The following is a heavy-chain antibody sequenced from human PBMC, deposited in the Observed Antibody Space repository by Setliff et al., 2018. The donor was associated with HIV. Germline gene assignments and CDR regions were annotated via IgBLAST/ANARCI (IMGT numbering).Heavy chain of an antibody. CDR3: VRRRGPMVRGVDPSPSYYFDY. CDR2: INYGRTT. D-gene: IGHD3-10*01. J-gene: IGHJ4*02. V-gene: IGHV4-34*01. Sequence: SETLSLTCAVYGGSFSGYYWSWIRQSPGKGLEWIGEINYGRTTNYNPSLESRVTISADTSKNQFSLRMKSVNAGDTGKYYCVRRRGPMVRGVDPSPSYYFDYWGQGTLVAVSS. CDR1: GGSFSGYY.